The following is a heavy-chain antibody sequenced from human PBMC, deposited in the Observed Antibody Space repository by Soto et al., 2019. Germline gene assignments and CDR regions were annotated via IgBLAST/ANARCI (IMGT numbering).Heavy chain of an antibody. D-gene: IGHD3-16*01. CDR2: TSYDGSNK. V-gene: IGHV3-30*19. CDR3: ARWGTTGGLDV. CDR1: GFTFRSYV. J-gene: IGHJ4*02. Sequence: QVQLVESGGGVFQPGTSLRLPCVGSGFTFRSYVIHWVRQAPGKGLEWVALTSYDGSNKYYDDSVKGRFTISRDNSRNTVDLQMDNLRLEDTALYYCARWGTTGGLDVWGQGTLVSVSS.